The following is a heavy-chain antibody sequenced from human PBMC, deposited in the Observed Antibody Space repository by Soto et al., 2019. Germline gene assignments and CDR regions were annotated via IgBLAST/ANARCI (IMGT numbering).Heavy chain of an antibody. V-gene: IGHV3-30-3*01. CDR1: GFTFSSYA. Sequence: QVQLVESGGGVVQPGRSLRLSCAASGFTFSSYAMHWVRQAPGKGLEWVAVISYDGSNKYYADSVKGRFTISRDNSKNTLYLQMNSLRAEDTAVYYCASLGVAARSYYGMDVWGQGTTVTVSS. CDR2: ISYDGSNK. J-gene: IGHJ6*02. CDR3: ASLGVAARSYYGMDV. D-gene: IGHD6-6*01.